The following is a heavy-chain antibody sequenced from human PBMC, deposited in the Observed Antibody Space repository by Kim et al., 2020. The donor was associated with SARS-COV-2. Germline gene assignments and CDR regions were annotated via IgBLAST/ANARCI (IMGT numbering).Heavy chain of an antibody. J-gene: IGHJ4*02. V-gene: IGHV1-69*01. D-gene: IGHD4-4*01. Sequence: TYAQKFQGRGTITADESTSTAYMELSSLRSEDTAVYYCAGGATVTTGSDYWGQGTLVTVSS. CDR3: AGGATVTTGSDY.